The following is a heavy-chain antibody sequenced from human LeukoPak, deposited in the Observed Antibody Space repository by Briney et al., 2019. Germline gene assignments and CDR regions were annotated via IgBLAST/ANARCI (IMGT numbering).Heavy chain of an antibody. V-gene: IGHV4-34*01. CDR3: ARVPLYSSSPDY. Sequence: SETLSLTCAVYGGSFSGYYWSWIRQPPGKGLEWIGEINHSGSTNYNPSLKSRVTISVDTSKNQFSLKLSSVTAADTAVYYCARVPLYSSSPDYWGQGTLVTVSS. J-gene: IGHJ4*02. D-gene: IGHD6-6*01. CDR1: GGSFSGYY. CDR2: INHSGST.